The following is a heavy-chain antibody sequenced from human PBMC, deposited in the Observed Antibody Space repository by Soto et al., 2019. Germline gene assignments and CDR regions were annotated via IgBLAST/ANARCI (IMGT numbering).Heavy chain of an antibody. V-gene: IGHV3-73*01. CDR3: TRHDDYIWGRHGF. Sequence: EVQLVESGGCLVQPGGSLKLSCTASGFTFSDSAFHWVRQASGNGLEWVGRIRGKPRSYTTAYAASVKGRFTISRDDSKNTAYLQMNSLKTEDTAVYYCTRHDDYIWGRHGFWGQGTLGTVSS. CDR1: GFTFSDSA. CDR2: IRGKPRSYTT. J-gene: IGHJ4*02. D-gene: IGHD3-16*01.